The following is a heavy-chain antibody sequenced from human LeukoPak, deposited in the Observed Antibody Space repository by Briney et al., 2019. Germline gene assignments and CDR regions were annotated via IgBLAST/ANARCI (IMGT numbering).Heavy chain of an antibody. D-gene: IGHD2-15*01. CDR3: ARQEYCSGGSCYTWFDP. Sequence: GESLKISCKGSGYSINNYWIGWVRQMPGKGLEWMGIIYPADSDIRYSPSFQGQVTISADKSISTAYLQWSSLKASDTAMYYCARQEYCSGGSCYTWFDPWGQGTLVTVST. V-gene: IGHV5-51*01. CDR1: GYSINNYW. J-gene: IGHJ5*02. CDR2: IYPADSDI.